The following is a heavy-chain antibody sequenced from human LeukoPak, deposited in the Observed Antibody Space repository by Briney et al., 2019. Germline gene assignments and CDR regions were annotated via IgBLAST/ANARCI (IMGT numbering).Heavy chain of an antibody. V-gene: IGHV4-4*02. CDR1: GGSISSSNW. J-gene: IGHJ3*02. CDR3: ARDLSSGYGAPDI. CDR2: IYHSGST. D-gene: IGHD5-12*01. Sequence: PSETLSLTCAVSGGSISSSNWWSWVRQPPGKGLEWIGEIYHSGSTNYNPSLKSRVTISVDKSKNQFSLKLSSVTAADTAVYYCARDLSSGYGAPDIWGQGTMVTVSS.